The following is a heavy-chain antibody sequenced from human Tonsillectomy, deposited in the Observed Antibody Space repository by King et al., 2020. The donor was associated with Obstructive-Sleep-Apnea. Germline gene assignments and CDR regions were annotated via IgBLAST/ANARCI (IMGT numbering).Heavy chain of an antibody. Sequence: VQLQESGPGLVKPSETLSLTCTVSGGSISSYYWSWIRQPPGKGLEWIGYISYSGSTNYNPPLKSRVTISVDTSKNQFSLKLSSVTAADTAVYYCARSLDSSGYYYTNYWGQGTLVTVSS. V-gene: IGHV4-59*08. CDR1: GGSISSYY. CDR3: ARSLDSSGYYYTNY. CDR2: ISYSGST. D-gene: IGHD3-22*01. J-gene: IGHJ4*02.